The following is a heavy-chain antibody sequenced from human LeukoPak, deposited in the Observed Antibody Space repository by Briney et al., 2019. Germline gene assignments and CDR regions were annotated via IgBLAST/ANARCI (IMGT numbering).Heavy chain of an antibody. CDR1: GFTFSSYG. Sequence: GGSLRLSCAASGFTFSSYGMYWVRQAPGKGLEWISYITTTGDRIQYADSVKGRFTISRDNAKNSLYLQMNSLRAEDTAVYYCARDTIAAFGFFDYWGQGTLVTVSS. V-gene: IGHV3-48*04. CDR2: ITTTGDRI. J-gene: IGHJ4*02. CDR3: ARDTIAAFGFFDY. D-gene: IGHD6-6*01.